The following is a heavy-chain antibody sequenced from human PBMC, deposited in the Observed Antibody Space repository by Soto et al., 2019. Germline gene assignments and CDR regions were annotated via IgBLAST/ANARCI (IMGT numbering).Heavy chain of an antibody. CDR1: GFTFSSYG. V-gene: IGHV3-33*01. D-gene: IGHD6-13*01. J-gene: IGHJ4*02. CDR2: IWYDGSNK. Sequence: GGSLRLSCAASGFTFSSYGMHWVRQAPGKGLEWVAVIWYDGSNKYYADSVKGRFTISRDNSKNTLYLQMNSLRAEDTAVYYCAWGYSSSWYDLDYWGQGTLVTVSS. CDR3: AWGYSSSWYDLDY.